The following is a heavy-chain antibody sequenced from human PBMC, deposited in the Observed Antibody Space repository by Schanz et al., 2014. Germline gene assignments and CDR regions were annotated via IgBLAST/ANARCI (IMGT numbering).Heavy chain of an antibody. V-gene: IGHV1-46*01. J-gene: IGHJ4*02. D-gene: IGHD6-6*01. CDR2: INPSGVST. Sequence: QVHLVQSGAEVKKPGASVKVSCKASGYIFTSYSMHWVRQAPGQGLEWLGIINPSGVSTSSAQEFQGRVTMTRDTSTSTLQMELSSLRSEDTAVYYCARGEAYRSPSPVFYFDYWGQGTLVTVSS. CDR3: ARGEAYRSPSPVFYFDY. CDR1: GYIFTSYS.